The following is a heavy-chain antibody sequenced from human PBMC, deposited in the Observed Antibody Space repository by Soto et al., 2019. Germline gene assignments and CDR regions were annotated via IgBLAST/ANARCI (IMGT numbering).Heavy chain of an antibody. CDR2: ISSNGGST. CDR3: VKAGEIATIVSWFDP. D-gene: IGHD3-16*02. J-gene: IGHJ5*02. V-gene: IGHV3-64D*08. Sequence: PGGSLRLSCSASGFTFSSYAMHWVRQAPGKGLEYVSAISSNGGSTYYADSVKGRFTISRDNSKNTLYLQMSSLRAEDTAVYYSVKAGEIATIVSWFDPLGQGTLVPVSS. CDR1: GFTFSSYA.